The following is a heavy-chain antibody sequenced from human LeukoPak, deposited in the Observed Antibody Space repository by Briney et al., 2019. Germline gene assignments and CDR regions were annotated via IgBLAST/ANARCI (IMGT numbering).Heavy chain of an antibody. J-gene: IGHJ4*02. CDR3: ATDIVVVVAALGDY. CDR1: GYTFTGYY. Sequence: AASVKVSCEASGYTFTGYYMHWVRQAPGQGLEWMGWMNPNSGNTGYAQKFQGRVTMTRNTSISTAYMELSSLRSEDTAVYYCATDIVVVVAALGDYWGQGTLVTVSS. D-gene: IGHD2-15*01. V-gene: IGHV1-8*02. CDR2: MNPNSGNT.